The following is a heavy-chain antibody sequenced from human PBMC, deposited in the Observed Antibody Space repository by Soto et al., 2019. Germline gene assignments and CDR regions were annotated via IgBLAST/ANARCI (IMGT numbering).Heavy chain of an antibody. Sequence: DLVESGGGLVQPGGSLRLSCTASGFMFGSYWMHWVRQAPGKGLEWVAYIKQDGSETNYVDSVKGRFTISRDNAKNSFFLQMNSLRVGDTAVYYCARTDRDFYGLDVWGQGTTVIVSS. J-gene: IGHJ6*02. V-gene: IGHV3-7*01. CDR3: ARTDRDFYGLDV. CDR1: GFMFGSYW. CDR2: IKQDGSET.